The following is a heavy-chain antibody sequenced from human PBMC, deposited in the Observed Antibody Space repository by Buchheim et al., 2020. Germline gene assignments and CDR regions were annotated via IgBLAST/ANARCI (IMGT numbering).Heavy chain of an antibody. Sequence: QVQLQQWGAGLLKPSETLSLTCSVSGGSISRTIYYWGWIRQPPGKGLEWIGSIYHDGSSYYNPSLKSRVPLSADTSKNQFSLKLSSVTAADTAVYYCASPFTSSYDFDYWGQGTL. J-gene: IGHJ4*02. CDR2: IYHDGSS. D-gene: IGHD3-16*01. V-gene: IGHV4-39*01. CDR3: ASPFTSSYDFDY. CDR1: GGSISRTIYY.